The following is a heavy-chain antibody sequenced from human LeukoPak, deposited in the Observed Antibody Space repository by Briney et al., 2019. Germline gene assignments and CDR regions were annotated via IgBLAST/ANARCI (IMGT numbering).Heavy chain of an antibody. D-gene: IGHD3-9*01. CDR3: AHAVWYDILYYFDY. V-gene: IGHV2-5*02. Sequence: SGPTLVKPTQTLTLTCTFSGFSLSTSGVGVGWIRRPPGKALEWLALIYWDDDKRYSPSLKSRLTITKDTSKNQVVLTMTNMDPVDTATYYCAHAVWYDILYYFDYWGQGALVTVSS. CDR2: IYWDDDK. J-gene: IGHJ4*02. CDR1: GFSLSTSGVG.